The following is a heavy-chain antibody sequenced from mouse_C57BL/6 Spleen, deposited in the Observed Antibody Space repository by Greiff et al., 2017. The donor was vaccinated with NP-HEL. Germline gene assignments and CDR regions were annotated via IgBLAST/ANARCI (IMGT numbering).Heavy chain of an antibody. V-gene: IGHV1-55*01. Sequence: QVQLQQPGAELVKPGASVKMSCKASGYTFTSYWITWVKQRPGQGLEWIGDIYPGSGSTNYNEKFKSKATLTVDTSSSTAYMQLSSLTSEDSAVYYCARSTTVVARGGYRGQGTTLTVSS. J-gene: IGHJ2*01. CDR2: IYPGSGST. CDR1: GYTFTSYW. D-gene: IGHD1-1*01. CDR3: ARSTTVVARGGY.